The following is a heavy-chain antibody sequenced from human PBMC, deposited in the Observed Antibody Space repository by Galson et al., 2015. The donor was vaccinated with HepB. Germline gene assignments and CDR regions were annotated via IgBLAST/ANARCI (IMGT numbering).Heavy chain of an antibody. D-gene: IGHD2-21*01. CDR1: GYSFNSYG. J-gene: IGHJ4*02. V-gene: IGHV1-18*01. CDR2: IIAHNGNT. Sequence: SVKVSCKASGYSFNSYGISWVRQAPGQGLEWMGRIIAHNGNTKYTKHFQDRVSMTTDTSTGTAYMELRNLKSDDTAVYYCARALGWRLEGGYKSAYCGGECYSFWDWWGQGTQVIVSS. CDR3: ARALGWRLEGGYKSAYCGGECYSFWDW.